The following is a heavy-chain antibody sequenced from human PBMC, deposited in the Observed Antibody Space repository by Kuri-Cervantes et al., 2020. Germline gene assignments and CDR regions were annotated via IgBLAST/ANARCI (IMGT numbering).Heavy chain of an antibody. J-gene: IGHJ4*02. CDR2: ISYDGSNK. CDR3: AKANGRRVGATLWGDYFDY. CDR1: GFTFSSYA. D-gene: IGHD1-26*01. Sequence: GESLKISCAASGFTFSSYAMHWVRQAPGKGLEWVAVISYDGSNKYFADSVKGRFSISKDNSKNTVYLQMNSLRAEDTAVYYCAKANGRRVGATLWGDYFDYWGQGTLVTVSS. V-gene: IGHV3-30-3*01.